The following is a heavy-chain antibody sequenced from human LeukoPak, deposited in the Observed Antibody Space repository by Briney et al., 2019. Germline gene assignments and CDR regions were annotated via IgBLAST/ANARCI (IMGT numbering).Heavy chain of an antibody. V-gene: IGHV3-48*04. J-gene: IGHJ6*03. Sequence: GGSLRLSCAAPGFTFSSYSMNWVRQAPGKGLEWVSYISSSSSTIYYADSVKGRFTVSRDNSKNTLYLQMKSLRPDDTAVYYCAKTKETKHYYYYYMDVWGKGTTVIIS. CDR1: GFTFSSYS. D-gene: IGHD1-7*01. CDR3: AKTKETKHYYYYYMDV. CDR2: ISSSSSTI.